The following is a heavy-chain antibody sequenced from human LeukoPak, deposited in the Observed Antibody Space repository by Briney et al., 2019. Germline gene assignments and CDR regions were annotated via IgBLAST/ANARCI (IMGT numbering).Heavy chain of an antibody. CDR2: INWNGGST. CDR1: GFISDDYG. V-gene: IGHV3-20*04. CDR3: ARAAGGGRSYYYYYRDV. J-gene: IGHJ6*03. D-gene: IGHD6-19*01. Sequence: GGSLRLSCAPSGFISDDYGMNWVRQAPGKGLEWVSGINWNGGSTAYADSVKGRFTISRDNAENSLYLEMNSLRAEDTALYYCARAAGGGRSYYYYYRDVWGKGTTVTVSS.